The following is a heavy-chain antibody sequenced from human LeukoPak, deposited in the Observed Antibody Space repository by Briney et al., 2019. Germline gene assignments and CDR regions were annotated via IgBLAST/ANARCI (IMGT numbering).Heavy chain of an antibody. CDR2: IYYSGSA. CDR1: GGSINTYF. CDR3: ARGLNSGSYATFNY. V-gene: IGHV4-59*01. J-gene: IGHJ4*02. D-gene: IGHD3-16*01. Sequence: SETLCLTCTVSGGSINTYFWSWIRQPPGKGLEWIGYIYYSGSATYNPSLKSRVNISVDTSKNQFSLKLSSVTAADTGLYYCARGLNSGSYATFNYWGQGTLVTVSS.